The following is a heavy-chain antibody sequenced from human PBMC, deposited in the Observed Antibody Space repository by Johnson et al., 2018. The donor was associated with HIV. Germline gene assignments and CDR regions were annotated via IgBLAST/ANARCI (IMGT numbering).Heavy chain of an antibody. CDR2: ISSDGSNK. CDR1: GFSFSNYA. V-gene: IGHV3-30*03. D-gene: IGHD6-6*01. CDR3: ARIHSSSSLSGFDI. Sequence: QVQLVESGGGVVHPGRSLRLSCAASGFSFSNYAMDWVRQAPGKGLEWVALISSDGSNKNYADSVKCRFTISRDNAKNSLYLQLTSLRVEDTAVYFCARIHSSSSLSGFDIWGQGTMVTVSS. J-gene: IGHJ3*02.